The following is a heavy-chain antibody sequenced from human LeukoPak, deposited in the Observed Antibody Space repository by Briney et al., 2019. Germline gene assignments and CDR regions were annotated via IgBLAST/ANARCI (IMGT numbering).Heavy chain of an antibody. CDR1: GFTFSNFW. V-gene: IGHV3-7*03. CDR3: ARDKDSGATTGSIFDY. CDR2: IKEDGSEK. Sequence: PGGSLRLSCVVSGFTFSNFWMSWVRRAPGRGLEWVATIKEDGSEKYYVNSVKGRFTISRDNAKNSISLEMESLRADDTAVYYCARDKDSGATTGSIFDYWGQGTLVTVSS. D-gene: IGHD4-17*01. J-gene: IGHJ4*02.